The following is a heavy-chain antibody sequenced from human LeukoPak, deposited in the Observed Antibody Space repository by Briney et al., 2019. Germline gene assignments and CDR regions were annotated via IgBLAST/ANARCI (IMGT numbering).Heavy chain of an antibody. CDR2: IYSGGST. J-gene: IGHJ5*01. V-gene: IGHV3-53*01. CDR1: GFTVSSNY. Sequence: GGSLRLSCAASGFTVSSNYMSWVRQAPGKGLEWVSVIYSGGSTYHPDSVKGRFTISRDNSKNTLYLQMNSLRAEDTAVYYCARARWLDWWGQGALVTVSS. CDR3: ARARWLDW.